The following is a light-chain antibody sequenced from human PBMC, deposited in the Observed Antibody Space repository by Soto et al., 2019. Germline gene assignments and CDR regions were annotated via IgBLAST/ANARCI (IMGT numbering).Light chain of an antibody. CDR1: SSNIGAGYD. V-gene: IGLV1-40*01. CDR3: QSYDRSLSGHVV. Sequence: QSVLTQPPSVSGAPGQRVTISCTGSSSNIGAGYDVHWYQQLPGTAPKLLIYGNDDRPSGVPDRFSGSKSGTSASLAITGLQAEDEADYHCQSYDRSLSGHVVFGGGTKLTVL. CDR2: GND. J-gene: IGLJ2*01.